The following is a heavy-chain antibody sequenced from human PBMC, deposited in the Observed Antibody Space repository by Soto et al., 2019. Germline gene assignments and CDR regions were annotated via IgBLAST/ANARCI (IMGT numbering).Heavy chain of an antibody. CDR1: GFTFSIYA. CDR3: AKATRGGAATLIRDY. CDR2: ISGSGGST. J-gene: IGHJ4*02. Sequence: VQLLKSGGGLVQPGGSLRLSCAAAGFTFSIYAMSWVRQAPGKGLEWVSAISGSGGSTYYADSVKGRFTISRDNSKNTLYLQMNSLRADDTAVYYCAKATRGGAATLIRDYWGQGTLVTVSS. V-gene: IGHV3-23*01. D-gene: IGHD6-13*01.